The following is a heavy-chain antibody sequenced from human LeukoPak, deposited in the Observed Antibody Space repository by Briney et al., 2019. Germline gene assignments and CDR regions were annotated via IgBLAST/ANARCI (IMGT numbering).Heavy chain of an antibody. CDR3: ARGGYCSGGSCYSIFGKGDWYFDL. D-gene: IGHD2-15*01. V-gene: IGHV3-30*02. CDR2: IRNDGSNK. CDR1: GFTFSSSD. Sequence: GGSLRLSCAASGFTFSSSDMHWVRQAPGKGPEWVSFIRNDGSNKYYADSVKGRFTISRDNSKNTLSLQMNSLRAEDTAVYYCARGGYCSGGSCYSIFGKGDWYFDLWGRGTLVTVSS. J-gene: IGHJ2*01.